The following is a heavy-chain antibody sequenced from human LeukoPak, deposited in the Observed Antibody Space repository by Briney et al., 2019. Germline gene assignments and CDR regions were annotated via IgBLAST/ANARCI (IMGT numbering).Heavy chain of an antibody. J-gene: IGHJ4*02. CDR1: GCTFTGYY. CDR2: INPNSGGT. CDR3: ARDAIAAAVHYDY. Sequence: ASVKVSCKASGCTFTGYYMHWVRQAPGQGLEWMGWINPNSGGTNYAQKFQGRVTMTRDTSISTAYMELSRLRSDDTAVYYCARDAIAAAVHYDYWGQGTLVTVSS. V-gene: IGHV1-2*02. D-gene: IGHD6-13*01.